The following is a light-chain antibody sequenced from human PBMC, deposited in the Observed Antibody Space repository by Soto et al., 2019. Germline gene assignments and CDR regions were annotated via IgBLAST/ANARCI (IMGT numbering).Light chain of an antibody. CDR1: SSDVGGYNY. Sequence: QSVLTQPASVSGSPGQSITISCTGTSSDVGGYNYVCWYKQHPGKAPKLMIYEVTNRPSGVSNRFSGSKSGNTASLTISGLQAEDEADYYCSSYTSGSTLYVFGTGTKVTVL. V-gene: IGLV2-14*01. CDR3: SSYTSGSTLYV. J-gene: IGLJ1*01. CDR2: EVT.